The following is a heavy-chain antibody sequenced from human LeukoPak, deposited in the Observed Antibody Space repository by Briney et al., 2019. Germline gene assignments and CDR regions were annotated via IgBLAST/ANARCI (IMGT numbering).Heavy chain of an antibody. Sequence: GGSLRLSCAASGFTVSSNYMSWVRQAPGKGLEWVSVIYSGGSTYYADSVKGRFTISRDNSKNTLYLQMNSLRAEDTAVYYCVWVRYSSANDYWGQGTLVTVSS. CDR2: IYSGGST. D-gene: IGHD6-25*01. V-gene: IGHV3-53*01. CDR3: VWVRYSSANDY. J-gene: IGHJ4*02. CDR1: GFTVSSNY.